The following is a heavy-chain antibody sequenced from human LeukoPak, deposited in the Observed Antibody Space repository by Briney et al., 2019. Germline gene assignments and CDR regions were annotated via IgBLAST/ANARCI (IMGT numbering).Heavy chain of an antibody. CDR1: GYTFTGYY. CDR2: INPNSGGT. V-gene: IGHV1-2*02. CDR3: ARGLVAAMVDY. J-gene: IGHJ4*02. Sequence: ASVKVSCKASGYTFTGYYMHWVRQAPGQGLEWMGWINPNSGGTKYAQKFQGRVTMTRDTSITTAYMELSRLRSDDTAVYYCARGLVAAMVDYWGQGTLVTVS. D-gene: IGHD1-26*01.